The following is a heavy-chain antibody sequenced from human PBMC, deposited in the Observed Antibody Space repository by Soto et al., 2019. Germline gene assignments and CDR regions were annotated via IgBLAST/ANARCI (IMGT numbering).Heavy chain of an antibody. CDR2: IYYSGST. V-gene: IGHV4-59*01. D-gene: IGHD3-10*01. CDR3: AGTMSFPPPITMVRGVITPPLTDY. J-gene: IGHJ4*02. CDR1: GGSISSYY. Sequence: KQSQTLSLTCTVSGGSISSYYWSWIRQPPGKGLEWLGYIYYSGSTNYNPSLKSRVTISVDTSRNQFSLKLSSVTAADTAVYYCAGTMSFPPPITMVRGVITPPLTDYWGQGTLVTVSS.